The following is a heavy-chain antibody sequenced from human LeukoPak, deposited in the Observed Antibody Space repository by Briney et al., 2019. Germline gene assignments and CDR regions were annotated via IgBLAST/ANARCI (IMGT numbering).Heavy chain of an antibody. J-gene: IGHJ4*02. CDR1: GFTISDYW. CDR3: ARDIAAPGLFFDY. CDR2: IKYDGSER. D-gene: IGHD6-13*01. V-gene: IGHV3-7*01. Sequence: GGSLRLSCAASGFTISDYWMSWFRQAPGRGLEWVANIKYDGSERYYVDSVKGRFTTSRATATNSVYLYMNSLRADDTAVYYCARDIAAPGLFFDYWGQGTLVTVSS.